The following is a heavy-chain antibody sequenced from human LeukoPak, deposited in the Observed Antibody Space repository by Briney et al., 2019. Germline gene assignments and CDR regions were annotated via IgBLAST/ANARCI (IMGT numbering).Heavy chain of an antibody. D-gene: IGHD4-17*01. V-gene: IGHV4-4*07. CDR3: ARWTTMTRAFDY. CDR2: IYTSGSS. CDR1: GGSISIYY. J-gene: IGHJ4*02. Sequence: PSETLSLTCTVSGGSISIYYWIWIRQPAGKGLEWIGRIYTSGSSNYNPSLKSRVTMSVDTSKNQFSLKLSSVTAADTAVYYCARWTTMTRAFDYWGQGTLVTVSS.